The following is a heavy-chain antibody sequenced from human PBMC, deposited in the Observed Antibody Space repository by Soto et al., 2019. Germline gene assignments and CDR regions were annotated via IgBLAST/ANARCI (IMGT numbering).Heavy chain of an antibody. D-gene: IGHD3-22*01. CDR2: ISYDGSNK. CDR1: GFTFSSYG. CDR3: AKGADSSGYYNFDY. Sequence: GGSLRLSCAASGFTFSSYGMHWVRQAPGKGPEWVAVISYDGSNKYYADSVKGRFTISRDNSKNTLYLQMNSLRAEDTAVYYCAKGADSSGYYNFDYWGQGTLVTVSS. J-gene: IGHJ4*02. V-gene: IGHV3-30*18.